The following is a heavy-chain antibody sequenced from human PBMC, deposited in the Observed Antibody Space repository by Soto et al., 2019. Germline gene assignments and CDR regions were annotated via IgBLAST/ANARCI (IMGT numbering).Heavy chain of an antibody. CDR2: MYYSGRT. CDR1: GGAINSGGYY. J-gene: IGHJ4*02. V-gene: IGHV4-31*03. CDR3: ARGYRQSGYSSSWVFDY. Sequence: QVQLRESGPGLVKPSQTLSLTCTVSGGAINSGGYYWNWIRQHPGKGLEWIGYMYYSGRTYYNPFLRSRVIISADTSGNHFSLKLSSVTRAATPVYFCARGYRQSGYSSSWVFDYWGQGTLVNASS. D-gene: IGHD6-13*01.